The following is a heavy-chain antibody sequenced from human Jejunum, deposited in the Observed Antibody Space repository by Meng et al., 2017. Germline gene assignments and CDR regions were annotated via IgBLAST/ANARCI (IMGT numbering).Heavy chain of an antibody. Sequence: QVQRQEQGPGLVKPSETLSLTCAVSGGSIESNNWWTWIRQPPGQGLEWIGEVYHSGSTHYNPSLQSRVTISIDNSKNRFSLSLNSVTAADTAIYYCARADYVRYFDLWGRGTLVTVSS. J-gene: IGHJ2*01. CDR3: ARADYVRYFDL. D-gene: IGHD3-10*02. CDR1: GGSIESNNW. CDR2: VYHSGST. V-gene: IGHV4-4*02.